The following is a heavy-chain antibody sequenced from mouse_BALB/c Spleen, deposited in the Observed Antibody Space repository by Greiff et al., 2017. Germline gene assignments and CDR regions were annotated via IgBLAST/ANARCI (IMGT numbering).Heavy chain of an antibody. V-gene: IGHV1-67*01. CDR3: ARMEYGNNYYYAMDD. CDR1: GFTFTDYA. D-gene: IGHD2-10*02. Sequence: QVQLMESGPDLVRPGVSVKISCKGSGFTFTDYAMHWVHQSHAKSLEWIGVISTYSGNTNYNQKFKGKATMTVDNSTSTAYMELARLTSEDSAIYYGARMEYGNNYYYAMDDWGQGTTVTVAS. J-gene: IGHJ4*01. CDR2: ISTYSGNT.